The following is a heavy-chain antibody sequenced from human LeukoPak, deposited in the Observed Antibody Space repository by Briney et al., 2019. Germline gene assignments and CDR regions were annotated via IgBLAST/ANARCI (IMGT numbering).Heavy chain of an antibody. D-gene: IGHD3-22*01. CDR2: INPNCGGT. V-gene: IGHV1-2*02. CDR3: ARDQRQQNYYETIGYMDS. Sequence: ASVKAPCRAFGYTFTANYIHWLGQAPGQGLDWLGSINPNCGGTHFARQFQGRVTMTTDTSISTAYMELSRLRSADSAVYYCARDQRQQNYYETIGYMDSWGQGALVTVSS. J-gene: IGHJ4*02. CDR1: GYTFTANY.